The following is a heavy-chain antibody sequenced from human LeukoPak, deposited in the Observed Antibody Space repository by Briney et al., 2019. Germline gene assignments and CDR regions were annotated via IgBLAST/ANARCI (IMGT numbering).Heavy chain of an antibody. CDR1: GGTFSSYA. J-gene: IGHJ5*02. Sequence: GSSVKVSCKASGGTFSSYAISWVRQAPGQGLEWMGGIIPIFGTANYAQKFQGRVTITADESTSTAYMGLSSLRSEDTAVYYCARGNRIYCSSTSCYVGGWFDPWGQGTLVTVSS. D-gene: IGHD2-2*01. CDR3: ARGNRIYCSSTSCYVGGWFDP. V-gene: IGHV1-69*01. CDR2: IIPIFGTA.